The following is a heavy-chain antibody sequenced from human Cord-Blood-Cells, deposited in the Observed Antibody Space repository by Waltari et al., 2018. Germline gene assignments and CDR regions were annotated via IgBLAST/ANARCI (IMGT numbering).Heavy chain of an antibody. J-gene: IGHJ6*02. D-gene: IGHD3-3*01. CDR2: IKQDGREK. Sequence: EVQLVESGGGLVQPGGSLRLSCAASGFTFSSYWMSWVRQAPGKGLEWVANIKQDGREKYYVDSVKGRFTTSRDNAKNSLYLQMNSLRAEDTAVYYCAATRHYDFWSGHPYYYYGMDVWGQGTTVTVSS. CDR3: AATRHYDFWSGHPYYYYGMDV. CDR1: GFTFSSYW. V-gene: IGHV3-7*01.